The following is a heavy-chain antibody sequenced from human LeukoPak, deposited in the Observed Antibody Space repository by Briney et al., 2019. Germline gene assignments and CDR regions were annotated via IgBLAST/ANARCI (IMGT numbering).Heavy chain of an antibody. CDR2: IYYSGST. CDR3: ARLRGYSYRYYYYMDV. J-gene: IGHJ6*03. V-gene: IGHV4-59*12. Sequence: SETLSLTCTVSGGSIRSYYWSWIRQPPGKGLEWIGYIYYSGSTNYNPSLKSRVTISVDTSKNQFSLKLSSVTAADTAVYYCARLRGYSYRYYYYMDVWGKGTTVTISS. CDR1: GGSIRSYY. D-gene: IGHD5-18*01.